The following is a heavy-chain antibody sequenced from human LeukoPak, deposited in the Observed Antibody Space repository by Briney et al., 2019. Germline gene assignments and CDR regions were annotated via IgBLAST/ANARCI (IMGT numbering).Heavy chain of an antibody. CDR1: GGSFSGYY. V-gene: IGHV4-34*01. CDR3: ARDRVNEYYFDY. Sequence: SETLSLTCAVYGGSFSGYYWSWIRQPPGKGLEWIGEINHSGSTNYNPSLKSRVTISVDTSKNQFSLKLSSVTAADTAVYYCARDRVNEYYFDYWGQGTLVTVSS. J-gene: IGHJ4*02. CDR2: INHSGST. D-gene: IGHD2-21*01.